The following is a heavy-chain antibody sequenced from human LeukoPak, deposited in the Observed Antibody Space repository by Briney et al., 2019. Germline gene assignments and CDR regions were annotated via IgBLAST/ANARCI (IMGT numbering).Heavy chain of an antibody. CDR2: ISGSGGST. Sequence: PGGSLRLSCAASGFTFSSYAMSWVRQAPGKGLEWVSAISGSGGSTYYADPVKGRFTISRDNSKNTLYLQMNSLRAEDTAVYYCAKARYYYDSSGYLWDYWGQGTLVTVSS. J-gene: IGHJ4*02. CDR3: AKARYYYDSSGYLWDY. D-gene: IGHD3-22*01. V-gene: IGHV3-23*01. CDR1: GFTFSSYA.